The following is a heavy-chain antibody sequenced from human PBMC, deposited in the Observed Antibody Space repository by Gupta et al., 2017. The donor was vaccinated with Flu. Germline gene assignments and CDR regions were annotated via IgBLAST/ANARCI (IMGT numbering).Heavy chain of an antibody. V-gene: IGHV3-7*01. CDR3: ARDVGSGDYDS. Sequence: EVQLVESGGGLVQPGGSLSPSCGASGFTLSSYWMSCVRQAPGKGPELVANINRDGSVINYMDFVRGRFTISRDNAKNAVYFQMNSLRVDDTAVYYCARDVGSGDYDSWGQGTLVTVSS. D-gene: IGHD4-17*01. CDR1: GFTLSSYW. J-gene: IGHJ5*01. CDR2: INRDGSVI.